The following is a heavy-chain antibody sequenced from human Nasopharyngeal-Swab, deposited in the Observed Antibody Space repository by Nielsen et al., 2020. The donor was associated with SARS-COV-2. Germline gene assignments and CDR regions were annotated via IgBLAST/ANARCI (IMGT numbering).Heavy chain of an antibody. CDR3: AREDPTCDSSGYYYVQFDS. CDR2: ISAYNGNT. D-gene: IGHD3-22*01. J-gene: IGHJ4*02. Sequence: ASVKVSCKASGYTFTSYGISWVRQAPGQGLEWMGWISAYNGNTNYAHELQGRVTMTTDTSTSTVYMELRSLRSDDTAVYYCAREDPTCDSSGYYYVQFDSWGQGTLVTVSS. V-gene: IGHV1-18*01. CDR1: GYTFTSYG.